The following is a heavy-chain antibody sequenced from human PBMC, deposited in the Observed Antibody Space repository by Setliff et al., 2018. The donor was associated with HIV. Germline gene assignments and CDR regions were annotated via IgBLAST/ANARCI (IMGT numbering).Heavy chain of an antibody. Sequence: GASVKVSCKASGYTFTSYDISWGRQAPGQGLEWMGWISAYNGNTNYAQKLQGRVTMTTDTSTSTAYMELRSLRSDDTAVYYCAREIGDYYNSSGYYPPTDYYYGMDVWGQGTTVTVSS. CDR3: AREIGDYYNSSGYYPPTDYYYGMDV. D-gene: IGHD3-22*01. V-gene: IGHV1-18*01. J-gene: IGHJ6*02. CDR1: GYTFTSYD. CDR2: ISAYNGNT.